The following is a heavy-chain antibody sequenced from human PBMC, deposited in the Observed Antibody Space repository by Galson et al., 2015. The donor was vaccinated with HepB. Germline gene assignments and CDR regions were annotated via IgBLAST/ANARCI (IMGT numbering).Heavy chain of an antibody. J-gene: IGHJ5*02. Sequence: ETLSLTCAVYGGSFSGYYWSWIRQPPGKGLEWIGEINHSGSTNYNPSLKSRVTISVGTSKNQFSLKLSSVTAADTAVYYCARGRGSRWFDPWGQGTLVTVSS. D-gene: IGHD3-16*01. V-gene: IGHV4-34*01. CDR2: INHSGST. CDR1: GGSFSGYY. CDR3: ARGRGSRWFDP.